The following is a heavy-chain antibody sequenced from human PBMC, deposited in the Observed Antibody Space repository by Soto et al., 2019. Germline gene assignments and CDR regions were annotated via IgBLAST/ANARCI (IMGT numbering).Heavy chain of an antibody. V-gene: IGHV1-58*01. Sequence: SVKVSCKASGFTFTSSAVQWVRQVRGQRLEWIGWIVVGSGNTNYAQKFQERVTITRDMSTSTAYMELSSLRSEDTAVYYCAAARSRYYYYGMDVWGQGTTVTVSS. J-gene: IGHJ6*02. CDR1: GFTFTSSA. CDR2: IVVGSGNT. CDR3: AAARSRYYYYGMDV. D-gene: IGHD3-10*01.